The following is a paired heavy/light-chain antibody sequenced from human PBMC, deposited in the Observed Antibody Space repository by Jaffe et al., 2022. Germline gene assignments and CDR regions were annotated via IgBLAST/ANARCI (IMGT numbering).Heavy chain of an antibody. J-gene: IGHJ4*02. V-gene: IGHV2-26*01. D-gene: IGHD5-12*01. Sequence: QVTLKESGPVLVKPTETLTLTCTVSGFSLSNARMGVSWIRQPPGKALEWLAHIFSNDEKSYSTSLKSRLTISKDTSKSQVVLTMTNMDPVDTATYYCARIISGRWLRILYYFDYWGQGTLVTVSS. CDR2: IFSNDEK. CDR1: GFSLSNARMG. CDR3: ARIISGRWLRILYYFDY.
Light chain of an antibody. V-gene: IGLV2-8*01. CDR3: SSYAGSNNFWV. CDR2: EVS. Sequence: QSALTQPPSASGSPGQSVTISCTGTSSDVGGYNYVSWYQQHPGKAPKLMIYEVSKRPSGVPDRFSGSKSGNTASLTVSGLQAEDEADYYCSSYAGSNNFWVFGGGTKLTVL. CDR1: SSDVGGYNY. J-gene: IGLJ3*02.